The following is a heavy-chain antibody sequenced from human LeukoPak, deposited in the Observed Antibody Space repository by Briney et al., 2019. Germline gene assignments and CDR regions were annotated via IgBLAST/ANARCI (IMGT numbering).Heavy chain of an antibody. CDR3: ARAIVVVPAAMRAVDDAFDI. CDR1: GYTFTGYY. CDR2: INPNSGGT. Sequence: ASVKVSCKASGYTFTGYYMHWVRQAPGQGLEWMGWINPNSGGTNYAQKFQGRVTMTRDTSISTAYMELSRLRSDDTAVYYCARAIVVVPAAMRAVDDAFDIWGQGTMVTVSS. V-gene: IGHV1-2*02. J-gene: IGHJ3*02. D-gene: IGHD2-2*01.